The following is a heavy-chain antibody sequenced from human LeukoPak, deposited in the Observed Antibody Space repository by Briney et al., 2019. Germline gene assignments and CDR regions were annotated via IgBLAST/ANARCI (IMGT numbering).Heavy chain of an antibody. D-gene: IGHD3-10*01. CDR2: ISSSGSTI. CDR3: ARDLSPAIWFGEYYYYYYYMDV. V-gene: IGHV3-11*01. Sequence: GGSLRLSCAASGFTFSDYYMSWIRQAPGKGLEWVSYISSSGSTIYYADSVKGRFTISRDNAKNSLYLQMNSLRAEDTAVYYCARDLSPAIWFGEYYYYYYYMDVWGKGTTVTISS. CDR1: GFTFSDYY. J-gene: IGHJ6*03.